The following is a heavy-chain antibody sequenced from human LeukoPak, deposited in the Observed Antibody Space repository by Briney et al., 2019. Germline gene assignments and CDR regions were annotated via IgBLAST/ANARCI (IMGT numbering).Heavy chain of an antibody. CDR1: GGTFSSYA. D-gene: IGHD5-18*01. CDR2: IIPIFGTA. Sequence: GASVKVSCKASGGTFSSYAISWVRQAPGQGLEWMGRIIPIFGTANYAQKFQGRVTITTDESTSTAHMELSSLRSEDTAVYYCARGWLLGRFDYWGQGTLVTVSS. CDR3: ARGWLLGRFDY. V-gene: IGHV1-69*05. J-gene: IGHJ4*02.